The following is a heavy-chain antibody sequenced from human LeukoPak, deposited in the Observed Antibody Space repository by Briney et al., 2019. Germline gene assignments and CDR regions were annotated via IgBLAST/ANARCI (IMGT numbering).Heavy chain of an antibody. CDR1: GFTFSSYG. CDR3: VKDVSSTYYYFDY. CDR2: IWYDGSNK. J-gene: IGHJ4*02. D-gene: IGHD6-13*01. V-gene: IGHV3-30*02. Sequence: GGSLRLSCAASGFTFSSYGMHWVRQAPGKGLEWVAVIWYDGSNKYYADSVKGRFTISRDNSKNTLNLEMSSLSVENTAMYYCVKDVSSTYYYFDYWGQGTLVTVSS.